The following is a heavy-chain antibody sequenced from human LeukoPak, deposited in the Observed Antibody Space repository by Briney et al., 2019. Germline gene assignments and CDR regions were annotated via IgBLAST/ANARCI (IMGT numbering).Heavy chain of an antibody. V-gene: IGHV4-38-2*02. J-gene: IGHJ2*01. D-gene: IGHD2-15*01. CDR1: GYSISSGYY. CDR2: IYHSGST. Sequence: SETLSLTCTVSGYSISSGYYWGWIRQPPGKGLEWIGSIYHSGSTYYNPSLKSRVTISVDTSKNQFSLKLSSVTAADTAVYYCARVGYCSHGSCLRLDWYSDLWGRGTLVTVSS. CDR3: ARVGYCSHGSCLRLDWYSDL.